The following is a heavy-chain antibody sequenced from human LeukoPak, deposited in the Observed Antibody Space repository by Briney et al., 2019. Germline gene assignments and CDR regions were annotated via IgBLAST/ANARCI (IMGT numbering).Heavy chain of an antibody. V-gene: IGHV4-31*03. CDR3: ASIPGNYFDY. J-gene: IGHJ4*02. D-gene: IGHD1-26*01. CDR1: GGSISSGGYY. CDR2: IYYSGST. Sequence: SQTLSLTCTVSGGSISSGGYYWSWMRQHPGKGLEWIGYIYYSGSTYYNPSLKSRVTISVDTSKNQFSLKLSSVTAADTAVYYCASIPGNYFDYWGQGTLVTVSS.